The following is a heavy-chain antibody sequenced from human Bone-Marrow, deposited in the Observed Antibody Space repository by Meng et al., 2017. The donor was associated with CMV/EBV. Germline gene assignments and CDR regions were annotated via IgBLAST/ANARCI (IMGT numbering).Heavy chain of an antibody. CDR3: ARAIYSGSYHRFDP. D-gene: IGHD1-26*01. J-gene: IGHJ5*02. CDR1: GGTFSSYA. CDR2: IIPIFGTA. Sequence: QVQLVQSGAEVXXXXXXVKXSXKASGGTFSSYAISWVRQAPGQGLEWMGGIIPIFGTANYAQKFQGRVTITADESTSTAYMELSSLRSEDTAVYYCARAIYSGSYHRFDPWGQGTLVTVSS. V-gene: IGHV1-69*12.